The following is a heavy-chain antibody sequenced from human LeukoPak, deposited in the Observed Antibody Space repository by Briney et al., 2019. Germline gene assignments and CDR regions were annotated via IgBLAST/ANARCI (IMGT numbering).Heavy chain of an antibody. CDR2: INQDGSEK. V-gene: IGHV3-7*01. J-gene: IGHJ6*03. CDR1: GFTFRSYW. D-gene: IGHD3-3*01. Sequence: GGSLRLSFAASGFTFRSYWMSWVRQAPGKGLEWVANINQDGSEKYYVDSVKGRFTISRDNAKNSLYLQMNSLRAEDTAVYYCTRAQGFSYYFYYMDVWGKGTTVTVSS. CDR3: TRAQGFSYYFYYMDV.